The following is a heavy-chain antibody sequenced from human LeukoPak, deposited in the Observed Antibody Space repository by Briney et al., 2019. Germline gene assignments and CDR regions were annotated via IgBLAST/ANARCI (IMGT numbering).Heavy chain of an antibody. V-gene: IGHV4-30-4*01. CDR1: GVSISSADYY. Sequence: PSETLSLTCTVSGVSISSADYYWSWIRQPPGKGLEWIGYIYYSGSTYYNPSLKSRVTISVDTSKNQFSLKLSSVTAADTAVYFCARGLFRVPAAIGWFDPWGQGTLVTVSS. CDR2: IYYSGST. D-gene: IGHD2-2*02. CDR3: ARGLFRVPAAIGWFDP. J-gene: IGHJ5*02.